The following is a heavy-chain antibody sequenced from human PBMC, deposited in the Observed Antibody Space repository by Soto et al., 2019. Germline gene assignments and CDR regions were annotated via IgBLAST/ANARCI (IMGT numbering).Heavy chain of an antibody. CDR3: AKGGDYGGNAWLDH. J-gene: IGHJ4*02. CDR1: GFTFGSYG. Sequence: VQLVESGGGMVQPGRSLRLSCAASGFTFGSYGMYWVRQAPGKGQEWVAATSYDGDKKYYADSLKGRFTISRDNSKNTLYLQMNSLRAEDTAVYYCAKGGDYGGNAWLDHWGQGTLVTVSS. CDR2: TSYDGDKK. D-gene: IGHD4-17*01. V-gene: IGHV3-30*18.